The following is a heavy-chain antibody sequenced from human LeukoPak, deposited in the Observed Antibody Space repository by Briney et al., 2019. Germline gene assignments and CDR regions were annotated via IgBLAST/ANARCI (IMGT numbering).Heavy chain of an antibody. Sequence: ASVKVSCKASGYISTGYYMHWVRQAPGQGLEWMGWINPNSGGTKYAQQFQGRVTMTRDTSISTAYMELSRLTSDDTAVYYCARGEGDSSSWPLNYWGQGTLVPVSS. CDR3: ARGEGDSSSWPLNY. D-gene: IGHD6-13*01. V-gene: IGHV1-2*02. J-gene: IGHJ4*02. CDR1: GYISTGYY. CDR2: INPNSGGT.